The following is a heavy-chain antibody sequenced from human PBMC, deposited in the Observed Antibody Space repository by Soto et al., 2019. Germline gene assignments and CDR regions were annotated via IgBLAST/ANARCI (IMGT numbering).Heavy chain of an antibody. CDR1: GFTFSSYS. V-gene: IGHV3-21*01. J-gene: IGHJ4*02. Sequence: EVQLVESGGGLVKPGGSLRLSCAASGFTFSSYSMNWVRQAPGKGLEWVSSISSSSSYIYYADSVKGRFTISRDNAKNSLYLQMNSLRAEDTAVYYCASRDYYGSGSIDYWGQGTLVTVSS. CDR2: ISSSSSYI. D-gene: IGHD3-10*01. CDR3: ASRDYYGSGSIDY.